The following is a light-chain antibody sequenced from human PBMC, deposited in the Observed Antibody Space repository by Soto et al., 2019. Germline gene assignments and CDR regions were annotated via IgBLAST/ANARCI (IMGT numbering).Light chain of an antibody. CDR2: DAS. CDR1: QSLSHY. Sequence: EIVLTQSPATLSLSPGEGATLSCRASQSLSHYLAWYQQKPGQAPRLLIYDASHRATGIPVRFSGSGSGTDFTLTISSLEPEDFAVYYCQQRTYSITFGQGTRLEIK. V-gene: IGKV3-11*01. CDR3: QQRTYSIT. J-gene: IGKJ5*01.